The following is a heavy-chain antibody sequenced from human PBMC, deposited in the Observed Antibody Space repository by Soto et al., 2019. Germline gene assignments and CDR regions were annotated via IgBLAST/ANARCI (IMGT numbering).Heavy chain of an antibody. D-gene: IGHD2-15*01. V-gene: IGHV1-18*04. J-gene: IGHJ6*02. CDR3: VRVSSSIVVGPDYGMDV. CDR2: ISGKNGNT. Sequence: QVQLVQSGVEVKKPGASVKVSCKASGYTFISHGISWVRQAPGQGLEWMGWISGKNGNTNYAQKLQGRVTLTTDTSTSTAYMELRSLRSDDTAVDYCVRVSSSIVVGPDYGMDVWGQGTTVTVSS. CDR1: GYTFISHG.